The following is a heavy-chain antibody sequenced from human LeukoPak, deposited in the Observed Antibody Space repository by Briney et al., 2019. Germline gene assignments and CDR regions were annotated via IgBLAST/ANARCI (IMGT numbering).Heavy chain of an antibody. CDR1: GDPINSYY. J-gene: IGHJ6*02. CDR2: IYYSGST. Sequence: SETLPLTCTVSGDPINSYYWSWIRQPPGKGLEWIGHIYYSGSTNYNPSLKGRVTISVDTSKNQFSLKLSSVTAADTAVYYCARAKISSGWYYYGMDVWGQGTTVTVSS. D-gene: IGHD6-19*01. CDR3: ARAKISSGWYYYGMDV. V-gene: IGHV4-59*01.